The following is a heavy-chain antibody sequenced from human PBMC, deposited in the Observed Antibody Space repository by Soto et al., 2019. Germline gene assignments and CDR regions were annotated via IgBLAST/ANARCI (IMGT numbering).Heavy chain of an antibody. CDR3: ARDSTLAY. J-gene: IGHJ4*02. Sequence: QVQLVQSGAEVKKPGASVKVSCKASGYTFTSYYMHWVRQAPGQGLEWMGIINPSGGGTSDTEKFQGRVTMTRDTSTSTVYMELSSLRSEDTAVYYCARDSTLAYWGQGTLVTVSS. CDR2: INPSGGGT. V-gene: IGHV1-46*01. CDR1: GYTFTSYY.